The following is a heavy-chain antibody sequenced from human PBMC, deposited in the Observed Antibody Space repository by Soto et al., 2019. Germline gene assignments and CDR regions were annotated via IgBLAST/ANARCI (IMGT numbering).Heavy chain of an antibody. CDR3: ARAEGSSWYFDYYYGMDV. V-gene: IGHV1-2*04. CDR2: INPNSGGT. D-gene: IGHD6-13*01. J-gene: IGHJ6*02. CDR1: GYTFTGYY. Sequence: ASVKVSCKASGYTFTGYYMHWVRQAPGQGLEWMGWINPNSGGTNYAQKFQGWVTMTRDTSISTAYMELSRLRSDDTAVYYCARAEGSSWYFDYYYGMDVWGQGTTVT.